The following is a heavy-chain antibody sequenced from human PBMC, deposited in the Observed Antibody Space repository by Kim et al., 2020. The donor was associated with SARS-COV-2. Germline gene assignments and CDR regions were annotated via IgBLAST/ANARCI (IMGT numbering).Heavy chain of an antibody. J-gene: IGHJ4*01. D-gene: IGHD5-18*01. CDR3: VKDMGYTHGIFDS. CDR2: ISWNGGNT. V-gene: IGHV3-43*01. Sequence: GGSLRLSCAASGFNFHQYTMHWVRQVPGESPQWVALISWNGGNTLYADSVKGRFTISRDNSRNSLHLQMNSLRSEDTAVYYCVKDMGYTHGIFDSWGQGT. CDR1: GFNFHQYT.